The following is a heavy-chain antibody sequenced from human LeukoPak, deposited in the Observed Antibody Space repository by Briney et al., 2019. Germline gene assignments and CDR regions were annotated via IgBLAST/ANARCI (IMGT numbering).Heavy chain of an antibody. CDR3: ARAKTGSYYFDH. D-gene: IGHD1-26*01. CDR2: MWYAEENK. Sequence: GGSLRLSCAASGFIFSSFGTHWVRQAPGKGLEWVAVMWYAEENKYYADSVKGRFTVSRDNPKNKLYLQMNSLRVEDTAVYYCARAKTGSYYFDHWGQGTLVSVSS. CDR1: GFIFSSFG. V-gene: IGHV3-33*01. J-gene: IGHJ4*02.